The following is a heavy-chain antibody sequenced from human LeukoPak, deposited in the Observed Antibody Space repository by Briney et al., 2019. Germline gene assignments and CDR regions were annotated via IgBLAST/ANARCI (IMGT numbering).Heavy chain of an antibody. CDR1: GYTFTSYG. D-gene: IGHD3-16*01. J-gene: IGHJ4*02. Sequence: ASVKVSCKASGYTFTSYGISWVRQATGQGLEWMGWMNPNSGNTGYAQKFQGRVTMTRNTSISTAYMELSSLRSEDTAVYYCARGGAMITFGGVISIGPDYWGQGTLVTVSS. CDR2: MNPNSGNT. V-gene: IGHV1-8*02. CDR3: ARGGAMITFGGVISIGPDY.